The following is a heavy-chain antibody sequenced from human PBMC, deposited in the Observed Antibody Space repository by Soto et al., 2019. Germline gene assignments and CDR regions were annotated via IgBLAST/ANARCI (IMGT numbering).Heavy chain of an antibody. CDR1: GVTFSTFA. D-gene: IGHD3-10*01. V-gene: IGHV3-23*01. J-gene: IGHJ4*02. CDR3: AKQRAGFGSGSDTYYFDY. CDR2: LSGSGGTT. Sequence: EVQLLASGGGLVQPGESLRLSCIASGVTFSTFAMSWVRQAPGKGLEWVSGLSGSGGTTYYADSVRGRFTISRDNSKNTLDLQMNSLRAEDTAVYYCAKQRAGFGSGSDTYYFDYWGQGTLVTVSS.